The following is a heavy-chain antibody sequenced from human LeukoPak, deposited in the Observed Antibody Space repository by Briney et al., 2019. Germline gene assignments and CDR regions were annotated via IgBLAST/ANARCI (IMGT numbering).Heavy chain of an antibody. CDR3: ARGSGLIGWYYFDY. CDR1: GYTFTSYG. D-gene: IGHD3-3*01. CDR2: ISAYNGNT. V-gene: IGHV1-18*01. Sequence: ASVKVSCKASGYTFTSYGISWVRQAPGQGLEWMGWISAYNGNTNYAQKLQGRVTMTADTSTSTAYMELRSLRSDDTAVYYCARGSGLIGWYYFDYWGQGTLVTVSS. J-gene: IGHJ4*02.